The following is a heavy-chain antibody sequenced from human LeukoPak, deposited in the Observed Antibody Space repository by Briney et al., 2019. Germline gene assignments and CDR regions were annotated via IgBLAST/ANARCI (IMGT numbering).Heavy chain of an antibody. CDR2: IYHSGST. D-gene: IGHD3-22*01. Sequence: SETQSLTCAVSGYSISSGYYWGWIRPPPGKALEWIGSIYHSGSTYYNPSLKSRVTISVDTSKNQFSLKLSSVTAADTAVYYCARQLHYYDSSGHDAFDIWGQGTMVTVSS. V-gene: IGHV4-38-2*01. CDR1: GYSISSGYY. CDR3: ARQLHYYDSSGHDAFDI. J-gene: IGHJ3*02.